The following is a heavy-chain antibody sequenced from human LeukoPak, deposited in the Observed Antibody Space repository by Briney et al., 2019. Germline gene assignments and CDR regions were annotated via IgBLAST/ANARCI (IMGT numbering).Heavy chain of an antibody. CDR3: TTCPRYFYFHMDI. CDR1: GGSFSDAY. D-gene: IGHD1-14*01. J-gene: IGHJ6*03. CDR2: ISPTGST. Sequence: PSEPLSLTCTVSGGSFSDAYWTWLRQSPGKGLEWIGYISPTGSTIYNPSLRSRVSISVDTSKSQFSLTLSSLTAEDTAVYYCTTCPRYFYFHMDISGKGTSFTVSS. V-gene: IGHV4-4*08.